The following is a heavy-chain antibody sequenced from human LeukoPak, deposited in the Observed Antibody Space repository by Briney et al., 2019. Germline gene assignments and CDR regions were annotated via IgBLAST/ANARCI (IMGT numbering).Heavy chain of an antibody. V-gene: IGHV3-21*01. J-gene: IGHJ4*02. Sequence: GGSLRLSCAASGFTFSSYWMHWVRQAPGKGLEWVSSISGSSSYIYYADSAKGRFTISRGNAKNSLYLQMNSLRAEDTAVYYCARDRITVAATETSFDYWGQGTLVTVSS. CDR3: ARDRITVAATETSFDY. D-gene: IGHD6-19*01. CDR1: GFTFSSYW. CDR2: ISGSSSYI.